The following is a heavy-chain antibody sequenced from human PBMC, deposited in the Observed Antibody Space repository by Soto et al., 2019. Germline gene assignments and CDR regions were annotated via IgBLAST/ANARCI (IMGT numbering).Heavy chain of an antibody. D-gene: IGHD5-18*01. J-gene: IGHJ4*02. V-gene: IGHV4-4*07. CDR2: IYTSGST. CDR1: GGSISSYY. Sequence: SETLSLTCTVSGGSISSYYWSWIRQPAGKGLEWIGRIYTSGSTNYNPSLKSRVTMSVDTSKNQFSLKLSSVTAADTAVYCCAREGDTAMVSRAPFDYWGQGTLVTVSS. CDR3: AREGDTAMVSRAPFDY.